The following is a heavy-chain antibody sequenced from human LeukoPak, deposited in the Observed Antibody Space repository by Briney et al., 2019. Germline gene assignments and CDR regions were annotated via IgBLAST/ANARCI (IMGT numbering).Heavy chain of an antibody. V-gene: IGHV3-23*01. CDR2: ISGSGGST. Sequence: GGSLRLSCAASGFTFSSYAMSWVRQAPGKGLEWVSAISGSGGSTYYADSVKGRFTISRDNSKNTLYLQMNRLRAEDTAVYYCAKDGRSWLTIFGVVIVGWGQGTLVTVSS. J-gene: IGHJ4*02. D-gene: IGHD3-3*01. CDR3: AKDGRSWLTIFGVVIVG. CDR1: GFTFSSYA.